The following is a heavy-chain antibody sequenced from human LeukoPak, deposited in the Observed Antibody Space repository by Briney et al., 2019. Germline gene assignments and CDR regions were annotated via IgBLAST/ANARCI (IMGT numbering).Heavy chain of an antibody. CDR1: GDSVSCKSSA. V-gene: IGHV6-1*01. CDR3: ARGYRFLEWLSPAFDY. Sequence: SRTLSLTFAFSGDSVSCKSSAWNWLRQSPSRGLEWLGSTYYRSKWYNGYAVSVKSRITINPDKSKNKSSLQLNSVTPEDTAVYYCARGYRFLEWLSPAFDYWGQGTLVTVSS. J-gene: IGHJ4*02. CDR2: TYYRSKWYN. D-gene: IGHD3-3*01.